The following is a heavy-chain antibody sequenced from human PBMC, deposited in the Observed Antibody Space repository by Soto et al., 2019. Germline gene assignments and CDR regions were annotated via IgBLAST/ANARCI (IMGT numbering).Heavy chain of an antibody. CDR3: ARSGGLDRDFNY. CDR1: GITFTTYA. V-gene: IGHV1-3*01. D-gene: IGHD2-15*01. CDR2: INAGNGNT. Sequence: ASVKVSCKASGITFTTYAIHWVRQAPGQGLEWMGWINAGNGNTRYSQKFQDRVTITADESTSTAYMQLSSLRSGDTAVYYCARSGGLDRDFNYWGQGSLVTVSS. J-gene: IGHJ4*02.